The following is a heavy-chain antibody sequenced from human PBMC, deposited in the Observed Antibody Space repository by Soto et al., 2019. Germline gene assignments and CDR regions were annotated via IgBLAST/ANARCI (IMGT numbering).Heavy chain of an antibody. D-gene: IGHD2-21*02. CDR1: RDTFNKYA. J-gene: IGHJ6*02. CDR3: ARGETDLGV. CDR2: IIPIFSSR. V-gene: IGHV1-69*01. Sequence: QVQLVQSGAEVKKPGSSVKVSCKTSRDTFNKYAFNWVRQAPGQGLEWMGWIIPIFSSRNYAEKFQGRVTMTADDSTSTAYMELRSLRFEDTAVYYCARGETDLGVWGQGTTVTVSS.